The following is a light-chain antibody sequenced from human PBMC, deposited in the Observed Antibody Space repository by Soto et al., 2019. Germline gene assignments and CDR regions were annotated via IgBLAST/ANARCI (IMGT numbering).Light chain of an antibody. CDR2: DVS. CDR3: SSYTTSNTYV. V-gene: IGLV2-18*02. J-gene: IGLJ1*01. CDR1: SADVGIYNR. Sequence: QSVLTQPPSVSGSPGQSVTISCTGTSADVGIYNRVAWYQQPPGTSPKLVICDVSNRPSGVPDRFSGSKSGSTASLTISGLHAEDEADYYCSSYTTSNTYVSGTGTKVTVL.